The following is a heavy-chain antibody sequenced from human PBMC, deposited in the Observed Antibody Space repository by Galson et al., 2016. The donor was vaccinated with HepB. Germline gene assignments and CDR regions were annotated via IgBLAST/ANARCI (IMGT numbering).Heavy chain of an antibody. CDR2: IDYSGTT. J-gene: IGHJ6*02. CDR3: ARGPWGLYGMDV. V-gene: IGHV4-31*03. CDR1: GDSISSGGYF. Sequence: TLSLTCTVSGDSISSGGYFWSWIRQHPGKGLEWIGYIDYSGTTYYNPSLKSRVTISVDTSKNQFSLKLNSVTAADTAVYYCARGPWGLYGMDVWGQGTTVTVYS. D-gene: IGHD1-26*01.